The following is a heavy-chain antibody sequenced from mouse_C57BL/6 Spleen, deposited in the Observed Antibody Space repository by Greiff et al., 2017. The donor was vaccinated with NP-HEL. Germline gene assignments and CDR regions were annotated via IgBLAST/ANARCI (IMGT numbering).Heavy chain of an antibody. V-gene: IGHV5-9-1*02. D-gene: IGHD2-2*01. CDR3: TREETMVTTD. Sequence: DVMLVESGEGLVKPGGSLKLSCAASGFTFSSYAMSWVRQTPEKRLEWVAYISSGGDYIYYADTVKGRFTISRDNARNTLYLQMSSLKSEDTAMYYCTREETMVTTDWGQGTLVTVSA. CDR2: ISSGGDYI. CDR1: GFTFSSYA. J-gene: IGHJ3*01.